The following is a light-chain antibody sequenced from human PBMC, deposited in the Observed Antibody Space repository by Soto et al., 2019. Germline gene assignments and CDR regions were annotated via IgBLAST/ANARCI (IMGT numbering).Light chain of an antibody. Sequence: EVVMTQSPATLSVSPGERATLSCRASQSVSSNLAWYQQKHGQAPRLLIYGAYTRATGIPARFSGSGSGTEFTLTISSLQSEDFAVYYCQQYDNWPPITCGQGTRLEIK. V-gene: IGKV3-15*01. CDR3: QQYDNWPPIT. CDR2: GAY. J-gene: IGKJ5*01. CDR1: QSVSSN.